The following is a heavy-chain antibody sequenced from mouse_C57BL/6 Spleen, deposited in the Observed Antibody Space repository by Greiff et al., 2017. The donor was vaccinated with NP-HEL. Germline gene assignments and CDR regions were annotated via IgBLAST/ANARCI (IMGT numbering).Heavy chain of an antibody. J-gene: IGHJ1*03. CDR1: GFTFSDYY. CDR2: ISNGGVST. V-gene: IGHV5-12*01. CDR3: ARQSWDWYCDV. Sequence: EVMLVESGGGLVQPGGSLKLSCAASGFTFSDYYMYWVRQTPEKRLEWVAYISNGGVSTYYPDTVNGRFTTSRENAKNTLCLQMSRLKSEDTAMYYCARQSWDWYCDVWGTGTTVTVSS. D-gene: IGHD4-1*01.